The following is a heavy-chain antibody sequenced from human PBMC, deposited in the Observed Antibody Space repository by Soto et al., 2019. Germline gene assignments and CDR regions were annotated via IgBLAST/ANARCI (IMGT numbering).Heavy chain of an antibody. CDR2: IKQDGSEK. V-gene: IGHV3-7*04. D-gene: IGHD3-22*01. J-gene: IGHJ3*02. Sequence: GGSLRLSCAASGFTFSSYWMHWVRQAPGKGLEWVANIKQDGSEKWYVDSVKGRFTISRDNAKNSLYLQMNSLRAEDTAVYFCARGDYYDTSGPLSDAFDIWGQGTMVTVSS. CDR3: ARGDYYDTSGPLSDAFDI. CDR1: GFTFSSYW.